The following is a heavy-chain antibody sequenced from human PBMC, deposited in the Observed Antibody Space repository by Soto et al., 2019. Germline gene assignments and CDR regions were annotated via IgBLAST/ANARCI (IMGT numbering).Heavy chain of an antibody. CDR3: ARFPLVVAARYYYYGMDV. CDR1: GGTFSSYA. CDR2: IIPIFGTA. D-gene: IGHD2-15*01. J-gene: IGHJ6*02. Sequence: QVQRVQSGAEVKKPGSSVKVSCKASGGTFSSYAISWVRQAPGQGLEWMGGIIPIFGTANYAQKFQGRVTITADESTSTAYMELSSLRSEDTAVYYCARFPLVVAARYYYYGMDVWGQGTTVTVSS. V-gene: IGHV1-69*12.